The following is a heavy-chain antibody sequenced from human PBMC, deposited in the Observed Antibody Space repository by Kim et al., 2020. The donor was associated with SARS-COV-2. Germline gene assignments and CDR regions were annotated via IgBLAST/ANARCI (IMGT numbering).Heavy chain of an antibody. Sequence: GGSLRLSCAASGFTFSSYGMHWVRQAPGKGLEWVAVIWYDGSNKYYADSVKGRFTISRDNSKNTLYLQMNSLRAEDTAVYYCARDRNRYCSGGSCYLDYWGQGTLVTVSS. CDR3: ARDRNRYCSGGSCYLDY. CDR2: IWYDGSNK. J-gene: IGHJ4*02. V-gene: IGHV3-33*01. D-gene: IGHD2-15*01. CDR1: GFTFSSYG.